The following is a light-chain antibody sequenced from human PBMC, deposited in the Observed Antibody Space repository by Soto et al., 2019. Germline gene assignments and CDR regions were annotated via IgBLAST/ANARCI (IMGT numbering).Light chain of an antibody. J-gene: IGKJ1*01. CDR3: QQYSDLPMT. CDR2: GAS. CDR1: QSVSNNY. V-gene: IGKV3-20*01. Sequence: EVVLARSPGTLSLSPGERATLSCRASQSVSNNYLAWYQQKPGQAPRLLIYGASRRATGIPDRFSGSASGTDFTLTISRLEPEDFAVYFCQQYSDLPMTFGQGTTGDIK.